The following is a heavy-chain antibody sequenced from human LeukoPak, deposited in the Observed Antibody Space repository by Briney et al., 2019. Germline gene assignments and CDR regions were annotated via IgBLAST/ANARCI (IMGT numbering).Heavy chain of an antibody. CDR2: IKTDGSTT. J-gene: IGHJ4*02. CDR1: GFTFSSSW. Sequence: GGSLRLSCAVSGFTFSSSWMHWVRQAPGKGLVWVSHIKTDGSTTAYADSVKGRFTISRDNSKNTLYLQMNSLRAEDTAVYYCARLTGSSSGFDYWGQGTLVTVSS. V-gene: IGHV3-74*01. CDR3: ARLTGSSSGFDY. D-gene: IGHD6-19*01.